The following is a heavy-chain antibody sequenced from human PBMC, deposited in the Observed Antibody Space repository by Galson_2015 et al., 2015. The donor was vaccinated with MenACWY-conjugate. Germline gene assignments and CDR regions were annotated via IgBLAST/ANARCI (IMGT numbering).Heavy chain of an antibody. CDR1: GFTVSNNY. J-gene: IGHJ4*02. Sequence: SLRLSCAASGFTVSNNYMSWVRQAPGRGLEWTSIIYSGGSTYYADSVKGRFTISRDNSKNTLYLQMNSLRAEDTAVYYCARVVVVAGTHDYFDYWGQGTLVTFSS. D-gene: IGHD6-19*01. CDR2: IYSGGST. V-gene: IGHV3-66*01. CDR3: ARVVVVAGTHDYFDY.